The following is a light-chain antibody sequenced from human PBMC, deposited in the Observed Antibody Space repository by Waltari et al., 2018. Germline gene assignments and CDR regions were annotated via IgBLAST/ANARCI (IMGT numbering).Light chain of an antibody. Sequence: DVVMTQSPLSLPITPGQPASMTCRSSQSLLHSNGNTYLSWFLQKPGQPPRRLIYKVSNRDSWVPDRFSGSGAGTDFTLKISRVEAEDVGVYYCMQGTHFPFTFGPGTKLYIK. CDR2: KVS. J-gene: IGKJ3*01. CDR3: MQGTHFPFT. V-gene: IGKV2-30*02. CDR1: QSLLHSNGNTY.